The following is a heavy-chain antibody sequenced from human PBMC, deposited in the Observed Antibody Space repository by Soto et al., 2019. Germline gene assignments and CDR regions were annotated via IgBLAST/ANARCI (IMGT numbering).Heavy chain of an antibody. CDR2: IYWNDDK. D-gene: IGHD4-17*01. Sequence: QITLKESGPTLAKPTQALTLTCSFSGFSLTTGGRGVGWIRQPPGKALEWLAVIYWNDDKRFNPSLKSRLTITKDTTKHQVVPTMTNIDPVDTGTYYCAHRGYGDYPRDNWFDPWGQRTLVTVSS. CDR3: AHRGYGDYPRDNWFDP. CDR1: GFSLTTGGRG. V-gene: IGHV2-5*01. J-gene: IGHJ5*02.